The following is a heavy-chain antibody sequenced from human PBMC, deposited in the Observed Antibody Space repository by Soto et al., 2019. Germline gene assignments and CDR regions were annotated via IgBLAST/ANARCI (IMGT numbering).Heavy chain of an antibody. V-gene: IGHV1-2*04. CDR2: INPNSGGT. Sequence: ASVKVSCKASGYTFTGYYMHWVRQAPGQGLEWMGWINPNSGGTNYAQKFQGWVTMTRDTSISTAYMELSRLRSDDTAVYYCARGGGYCSSTSCSDRDYYYYMDVWGKGTTVTVSS. J-gene: IGHJ6*03. D-gene: IGHD2-2*01. CDR1: GYTFTGYY. CDR3: ARGGGYCSSTSCSDRDYYYYMDV.